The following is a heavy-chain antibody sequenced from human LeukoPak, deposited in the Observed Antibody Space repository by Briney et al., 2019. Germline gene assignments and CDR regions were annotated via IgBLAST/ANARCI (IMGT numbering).Heavy chain of an antibody. D-gene: IGHD2-2*01. J-gene: IGHJ3*02. CDR2: IYYSGST. CDR1: GGSISSSIHY. V-gene: IGHV4-39*07. CDR3: ARYGLLGLSEINGFDI. Sequence: SETLPLTCSVSGGSISSSIHYWAWIRQPPGKGLEWIGTIYYSGSTYYNSSLKSRVTISIDRSKNQFSVKMNSVTAADTAVYYCARYGLLGLSEINGFDIWGQGTRVTVSS.